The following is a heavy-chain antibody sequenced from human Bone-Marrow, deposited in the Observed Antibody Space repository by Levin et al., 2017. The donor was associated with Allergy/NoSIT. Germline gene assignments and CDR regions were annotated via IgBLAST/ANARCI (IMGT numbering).Heavy chain of an antibody. V-gene: IGHV3-15*01. CDR1: GFTFSDAW. Sequence: GGSLRLSCTASGFTFSDAWMNWVRQAPGKGLEWVGRIKRKRDGGTTDYAAPVKGRFTVSTDDSESALYLQMNSLKTEDTAVYYCTKDRELTTDFALDVWGQGTTVTVSS. CDR3: TKDRELTTDFALDV. J-gene: IGHJ6*02. D-gene: IGHD4-11*01. CDR2: IKRKRDGGTT.